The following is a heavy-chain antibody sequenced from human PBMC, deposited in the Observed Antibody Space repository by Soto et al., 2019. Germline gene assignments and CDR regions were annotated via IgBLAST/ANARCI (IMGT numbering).Heavy chain of an antibody. J-gene: IGHJ4*02. V-gene: IGHV1-18*01. CDR2: ISAYNGNT. CDR3: ARVPPNTMIRGDPYFDF. D-gene: IGHD3-10*01. CDR1: GYTFTSYG. Sequence: ASVKVSCKASGYTFTSYGISWVRQAPGQGLEWMGWISAYNGNTNYEQKLQGRVTMTTDTSTSTAYMELRSLRSDDTAVYYCARVPPNTMIRGDPYFDFWGQGTLVTVSS.